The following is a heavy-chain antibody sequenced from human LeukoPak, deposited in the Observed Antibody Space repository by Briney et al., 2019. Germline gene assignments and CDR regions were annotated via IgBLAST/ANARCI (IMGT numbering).Heavy chain of an antibody. CDR2: ISGSGGST. CDR1: GFTFSSYA. D-gene: IGHD1-26*01. J-gene: IGHJ4*02. Sequence: GGSLRLSCAASGFTFSSYAMSWVRQAPGKGLEWVSAISGSGGSTYYADSVKGRFTVSRDNSKNTLYLQMNSLRAEDTAVYYCAKVASGSYYNWPFDYWGQGTLVTVSS. V-gene: IGHV3-23*01. CDR3: AKVASGSYYNWPFDY.